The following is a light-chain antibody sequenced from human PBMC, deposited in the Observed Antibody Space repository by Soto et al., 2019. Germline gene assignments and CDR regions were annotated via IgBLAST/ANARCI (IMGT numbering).Light chain of an antibody. Sequence: DIQLTQSPSFLSASVGDRVTISCRASQGISDCLAWYQQKPGKAPKLLIYGASTLQSGVPSRFSGSASGTEFPLPISNLPPEDFATYFWQQFNAYPLTFGGGTKLEIK. V-gene: IGKV1-9*01. CDR3: QQFNAYPLT. J-gene: IGKJ4*01. CDR1: QGISDC. CDR2: GAS.